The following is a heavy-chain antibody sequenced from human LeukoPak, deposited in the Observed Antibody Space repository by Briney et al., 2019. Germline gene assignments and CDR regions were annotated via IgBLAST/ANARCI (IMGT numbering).Heavy chain of an antibody. V-gene: IGHV1-2*02. CDR1: GYTFTGYY. CDR3: AREPRHYDFWSGYFAYYYYYYMDV. J-gene: IGHJ6*03. Sequence: ASVKVSCKASGYTFTGYYMHWVRQAPGQGLEWMGWINPNSGGTNYAQKFQGRVTMTRDTSISTAYMELSRLRSDDTAVYYCAREPRHYDFWSGYFAYYYYYYMDVWGKGTTVTVSS. D-gene: IGHD3-3*01. CDR2: INPNSGGT.